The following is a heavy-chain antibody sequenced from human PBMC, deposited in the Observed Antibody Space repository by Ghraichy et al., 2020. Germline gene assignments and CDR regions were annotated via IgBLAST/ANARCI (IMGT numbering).Heavy chain of an antibody. Sequence: GGSLRLSCVASGFTFGSYAMSWVRQAPGKGLEWVSVITGSGDKTYDANSVKGRFTISRDNSKNTLYLQLNSLRAEDTAVYFCARVRGYIYGSLDYWGQGTLVTVSS. CDR2: ITGSGDKT. J-gene: IGHJ4*02. CDR1: GFTFGSYA. CDR3: ARVRGYIYGSLDY. V-gene: IGHV3-23*01. D-gene: IGHD5-18*01.